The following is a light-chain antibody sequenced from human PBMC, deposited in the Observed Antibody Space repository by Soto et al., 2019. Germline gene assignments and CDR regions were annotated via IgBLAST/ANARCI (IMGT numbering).Light chain of an antibody. Sequence: QSALTQPASVSGSPGQSITISCTGTSSDVGSYNLVSWYQQHPDKAPKLMIYEGSKRPSGLSNRFSGSKSGNTASLTISGLQAEDEADYYCCSYTHSGSFVFGSGTKLSVL. V-gene: IGLV2-23*01. J-gene: IGLJ1*01. CDR1: SSDVGSYNL. CDR2: EGS. CDR3: CSYTHSGSFV.